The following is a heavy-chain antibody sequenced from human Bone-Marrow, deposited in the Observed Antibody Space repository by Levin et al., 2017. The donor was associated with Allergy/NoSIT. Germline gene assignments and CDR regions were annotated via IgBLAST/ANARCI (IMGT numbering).Heavy chain of an antibody. J-gene: IGHJ6*02. Sequence: LSLTCAASGFTFSSYGMHWVRQAPGKGLEWVAVISYDGSNKYYADSVKGRFTISRDNSKNTLYLQMNSLRAEDTAVYYCAKVFQTEVTTFYTVTTPSPEAYYYYGMDVWGQGTTVTVSS. V-gene: IGHV3-30*18. D-gene: IGHD4-11*01. CDR2: ISYDGSNK. CDR1: GFTFSSYG. CDR3: AKVFQTEVTTFYTVTTPSPEAYYYYGMDV.